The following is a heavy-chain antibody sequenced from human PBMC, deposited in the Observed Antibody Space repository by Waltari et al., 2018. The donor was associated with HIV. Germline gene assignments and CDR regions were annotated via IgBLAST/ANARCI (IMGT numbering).Heavy chain of an antibody. Sequence: EVQLVESGGGLVQPGGSLRLSCAASGSSVCHIYMSLVRLAPGKGLQWVSVLYTEGRTQYMDSVKGRFTIFRDDSKNTLYLQMNSLRVDDTAIYYCARMKRSYGSGQSRYFYFGMDVWGQGTTVIISS. D-gene: IGHD3-10*01. CDR1: GSSVCHIY. CDR2: LYTEGRT. V-gene: IGHV3-53*01. J-gene: IGHJ6*02. CDR3: ARMKRSYGSGQSRYFYFGMDV.